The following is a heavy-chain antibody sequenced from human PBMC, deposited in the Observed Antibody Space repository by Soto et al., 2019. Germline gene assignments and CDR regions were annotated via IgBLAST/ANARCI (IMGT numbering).Heavy chain of an antibody. Sequence: SVKVSCKASGFTFTSSAVQWVRQARGQRLEWIGWIVVGSGNTNYAQKFQERVTITRDMSTSTAYMELSSLRSQDTAVYYCATEPYYYFWSTYVLYYYGMDFWGQGTTVSVSS. CDR2: IVVGSGNT. V-gene: IGHV1-58*01. J-gene: IGHJ6*02. CDR1: GFTFTSSA. D-gene: IGHD3-3*01. CDR3: ATEPYYYFWSTYVLYYYGMDF.